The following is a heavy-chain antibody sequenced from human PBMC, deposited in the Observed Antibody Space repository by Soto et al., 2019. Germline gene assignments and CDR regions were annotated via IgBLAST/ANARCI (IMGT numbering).Heavy chain of an antibody. Sequence: SGPTLVNPTQTLTLTCTFSGFSLSTTGVGVSWIRQPPGKALEWLALIYWHDDKRYSPSLKSRLTITKDTSKNQVVLTMTNVDPVDAATYYCAHRGGATVGLYYFDYWGQGALVTVSS. D-gene: IGHD3-16*01. V-gene: IGHV2-5*01. CDR3: AHRGGATVGLYYFDY. CDR1: GFSLSTTGVG. J-gene: IGHJ4*02. CDR2: IYWHDDK.